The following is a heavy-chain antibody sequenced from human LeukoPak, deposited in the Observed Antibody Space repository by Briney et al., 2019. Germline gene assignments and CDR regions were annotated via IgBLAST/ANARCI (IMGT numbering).Heavy chain of an antibody. D-gene: IGHD2-21*01. CDR2: VYKDGKM. CDR3: ASRHCSGGDCYFAGADPFDH. V-gene: IGHV3-53*01. Sequence: GGSLRLSCAASGFTVSSTYMSWVRQSPGKGLEWVSLVYKDGKMFYIDSVKGRFAISRDTSKNTVYLQMNNLRAEDTAVYYCASRHCSGGDCYFAGADPFDHWGQGTLVTVSS. J-gene: IGHJ4*02. CDR1: GFTVSSTY.